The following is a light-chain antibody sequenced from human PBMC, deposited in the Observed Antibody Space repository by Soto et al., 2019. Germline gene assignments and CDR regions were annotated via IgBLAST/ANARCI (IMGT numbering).Light chain of an antibody. CDR1: QGISSY. CDR2: AAS. CDR3: QQYYSYPPFT. V-gene: IGKV1-8*01. J-gene: IGKJ3*01. Sequence: AIRMTQSPSSFSASTGDRVTITCRARQGISSYLAWYQQKPGKAPKLLIYAASTLQSGVPSRFSGSGSGTDVTLTISCLQSEDFATYFCQQYYSYPPFTFGPGTKVDIK.